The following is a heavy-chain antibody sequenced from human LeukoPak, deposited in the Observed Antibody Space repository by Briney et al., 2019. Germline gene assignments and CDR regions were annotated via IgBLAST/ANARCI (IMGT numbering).Heavy chain of an antibody. D-gene: IGHD3-3*01. V-gene: IGHV3-48*04. CDR2: ISSSSSTI. J-gene: IGHJ6*03. Sequence: PGGSLRLSCAASGFTFSSYSMNWVRQAPGKGLEWVSYISSSSSTIYYADSVKGRFTISRDNAKNSLYLQMNSLRAEDTAVYYCARVFLEWLLYYYYMDVWGKGTTVTVSS. CDR3: ARVFLEWLLYYYYMDV. CDR1: GFTFSSYS.